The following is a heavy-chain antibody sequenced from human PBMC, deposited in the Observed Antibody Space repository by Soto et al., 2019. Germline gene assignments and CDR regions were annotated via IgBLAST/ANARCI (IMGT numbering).Heavy chain of an antibody. Sequence: LRLSCAASGFTFSSYSMNWVRQAPVKGLEWVSSISSSSYIYYADSVKGRFTISRDNAKNSLYLQMNSLRAEDTAVYYCARETSLDYWGQGTLVTVSS. J-gene: IGHJ4*02. CDR3: ARETSLDY. V-gene: IGHV3-21*01. CDR1: GFTFSSYS. D-gene: IGHD2-2*01. CDR2: ISSSSYI.